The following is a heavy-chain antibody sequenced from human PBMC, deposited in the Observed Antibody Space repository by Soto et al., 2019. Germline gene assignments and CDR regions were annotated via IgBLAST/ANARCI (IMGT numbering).Heavy chain of an antibody. D-gene: IGHD5-18*01. Sequence: SETLSLTCILPASSISNYYRSCIRQPTGKGLEWIGYIYYSGSTNYNPSLTSRVTISVDTSKNQFSLKLSSVTAADTAVYYCARHRYSYGVYYFDYWGQGTLVTVS. J-gene: IGHJ4*02. CDR3: ARHRYSYGVYYFDY. CDR2: IYYSGST. CDR1: ASSISNYY. V-gene: IGHV4-59*08.